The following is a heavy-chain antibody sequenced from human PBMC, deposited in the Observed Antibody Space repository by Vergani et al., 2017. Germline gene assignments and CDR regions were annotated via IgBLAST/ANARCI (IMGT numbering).Heavy chain of an antibody. Sequence: QVQLQESGPGLVKPSQTLSLTCTVSGGSISSGGYYWSWIRQHPGKGLEWIGEINHSGSTNYNPSLKSRVTISVDTSKNQFSLKLSSVTAADTAVYYCARGYGSGSYRLNYYYYGMDVWGQGTTVTVSS. CDR2: INHSGST. CDR1: GGSISSGGYY. D-gene: IGHD3-10*01. J-gene: IGHJ6*02. V-gene: IGHV4-31*03. CDR3: ARGYGSGSYRLNYYYYGMDV.